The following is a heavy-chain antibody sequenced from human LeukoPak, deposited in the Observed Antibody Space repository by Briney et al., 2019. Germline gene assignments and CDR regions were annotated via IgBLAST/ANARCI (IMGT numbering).Heavy chain of an antibody. CDR2: IIPIFGTA. D-gene: IGHD3-22*01. CDR3: ARERRYYDSSGYIDY. V-gene: IGHV1-69*06. J-gene: IGHJ4*02. CDR1: GGTFSSYA. Sequence: ASVKVSCKASGGTFSSYAISWVRQAPGQGLEWMGRIIPIFGTANYAQKFQGRVTITADKSTSTAYMELSSLRSEDTAVYYCARERRYYDSSGYIDYWGQGTLVTVSS.